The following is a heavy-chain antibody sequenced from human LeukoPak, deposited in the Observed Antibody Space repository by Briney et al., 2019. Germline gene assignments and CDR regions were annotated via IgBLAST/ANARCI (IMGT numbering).Heavy chain of an antibody. Sequence: PGGSLRLSCAASGFTFSSYAMNWVRQAPGKGLEWVSVISGSGASTYYADSVKGRFTISRDNSKNTLYLQMDSLRAEDTAVYYCAKGGSGTYRYYFDSWGQGSLVTVSS. J-gene: IGHJ4*02. CDR3: AKGGSGTYRYYFDS. CDR2: ISGSGAST. CDR1: GFTFSSYA. V-gene: IGHV3-23*01. D-gene: IGHD1-26*01.